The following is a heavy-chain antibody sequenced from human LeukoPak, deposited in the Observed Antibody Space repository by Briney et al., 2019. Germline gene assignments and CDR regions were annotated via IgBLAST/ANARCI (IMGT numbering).Heavy chain of an antibody. J-gene: IGHJ4*02. CDR3: ARASAAAFDY. Sequence: SETLSLTCTVSGGSISPYYWSWVRQPPGKGLEWIAYIFYNGNTNYNPSLKSRVTISLDTSKKQFSLKLTSVTAADTAVYYCARASAAAFDYWGQGTLVTVSS. CDR1: GGSISPYY. D-gene: IGHD6-13*01. CDR2: IFYNGNT. V-gene: IGHV4-59*08.